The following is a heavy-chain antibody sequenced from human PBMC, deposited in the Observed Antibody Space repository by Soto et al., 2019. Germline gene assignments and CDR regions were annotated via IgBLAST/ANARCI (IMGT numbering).Heavy chain of an antibody. Sequence: APVDVSCKASGYTFTENQIHWLRQAPGQRLEWLGRIDPKSGDTTFAQTYQGRVTMTRDTSTTTVYMELTRLTSDDPAIYCCARRQICDSIRCSFGTRGQGSLF. V-gene: IGHV1-2*02. CDR1: GYTFTENQ. J-gene: IGHJ4*03. D-gene: IGHD3-10*01. CDR2: IDPKSGDT. CDR3: ARRQICDSIRCSFGT.